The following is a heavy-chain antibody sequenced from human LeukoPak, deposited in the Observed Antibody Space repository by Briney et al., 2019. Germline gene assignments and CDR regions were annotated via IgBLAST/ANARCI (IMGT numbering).Heavy chain of an antibody. J-gene: IGHJ6*03. V-gene: IGHV3-23*01. CDR3: ARETCSVCYMDV. D-gene: IGHD3-10*02. CDR2: SSVRGGTT. Sequence: PGGSLRLSCAASGFTFSIHAMSSGRHARGEGLEWVLASSVRGGTTYDADSVKGWFTISRDNYKKTLYLQMNNLRAEDTAVYYCARETCSVCYMDVWGKGATVTVSS. CDR1: GFTFSIHA.